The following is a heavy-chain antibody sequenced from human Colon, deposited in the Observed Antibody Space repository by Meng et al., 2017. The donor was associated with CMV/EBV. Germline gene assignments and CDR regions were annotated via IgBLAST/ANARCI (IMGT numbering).Heavy chain of an antibody. Sequence: GGSLRLSCATSGFTFSDYYMSWIRQAPGKGLEWVAYINSGGGTIYAESVKGRFTISRDNAKTSLYLQMNSLRAEHTAVYYCAKVKWQKTIVGATPLDYWGQGTLVTVSS. D-gene: IGHD1-26*01. CDR2: INSGGGTI. V-gene: IGHV3-11*04. CDR1: GFTFSDYY. CDR3: AKVKWQKTIVGATPLDY. J-gene: IGHJ4*02.